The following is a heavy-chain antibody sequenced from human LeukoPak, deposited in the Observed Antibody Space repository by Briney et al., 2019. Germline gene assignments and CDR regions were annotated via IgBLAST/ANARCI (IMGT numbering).Heavy chain of an antibody. D-gene: IGHD2-21*02. CDR1: GYTFTKYH. CDR2: IKPNGGWT. V-gene: IGHV1-46*01. CDR3: ARDSGDWAVDY. Sequence: GASVKVSCKTSGYTFTKYHIHWVRQAPGQGLEWMGIIKPNGGWTSSAQKFLDRVTMTKDMSTSTVYMGLSSLRSEDTAVYYCARDSGDWAVDYWGQGTLVTVSS. J-gene: IGHJ4*02.